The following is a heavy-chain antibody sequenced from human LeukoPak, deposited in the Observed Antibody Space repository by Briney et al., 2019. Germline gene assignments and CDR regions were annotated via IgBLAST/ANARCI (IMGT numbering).Heavy chain of an antibody. CDR2: IKSKTDGGTT. D-gene: IGHD3-22*01. CDR3: TTEPRYDSSGYPGLGI. Sequence: GGSLRLSCAASGFTFSNAWMSWVRQAPGKGLEWVGRIKSKTDGGTTDYAAPVKGRFTISRDDSKNTLYLQMNSLKTEDTAVYYCTTEPRYDSSGYPGLGIWGQGTMVTVSS. V-gene: IGHV3-15*01. J-gene: IGHJ3*02. CDR1: GFTFSNAW.